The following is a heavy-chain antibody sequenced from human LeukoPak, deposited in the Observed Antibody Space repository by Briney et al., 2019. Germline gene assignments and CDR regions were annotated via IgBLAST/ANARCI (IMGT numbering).Heavy chain of an antibody. J-gene: IGHJ4*02. Sequence: ASVKVSCKASGGTFSSYAISWVRQAPGQGLEWMGGIIPIFGTANYAQKFQGRVTITADESTTTAYMELSSLRSEDTAVYYCARDDPGGFDYWGQGTLVTVSS. V-gene: IGHV1-69*01. CDR3: ARDDPGGFDY. D-gene: IGHD2-15*01. CDR2: IIPIFGTA. CDR1: GGTFSSYA.